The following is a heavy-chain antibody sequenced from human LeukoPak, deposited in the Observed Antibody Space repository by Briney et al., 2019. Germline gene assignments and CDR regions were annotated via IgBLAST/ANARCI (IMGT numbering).Heavy chain of an antibody. CDR1: GFTFSNDW. Sequence: GGSLRLSCAASGFTFSNDWMSWVRQAPGKGLEWVANIKHDGSEKYYVDSVKGRFTISRDNAMYSLYMQMNSLRAEDTAVYYCARVSRWGLNHNPHYWGQGTLVTVSS. V-gene: IGHV3-7*03. CDR2: IKHDGSEK. D-gene: IGHD7-27*01. J-gene: IGHJ4*02. CDR3: ARVSRWGLNHNPHY.